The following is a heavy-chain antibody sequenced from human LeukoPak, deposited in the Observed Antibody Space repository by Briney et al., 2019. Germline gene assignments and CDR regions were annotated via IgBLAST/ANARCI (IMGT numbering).Heavy chain of an antibody. J-gene: IGHJ4*02. CDR1: GYTLTELS. Sequence: ASVKVSCKVSGYTLTELSMHWVRQAPGKGLEWMGGFDPEDGETIYAQKFQGRVTMTEDTSTDTAYMERSSLRSEDTAVYYCATGGYDSSGLYFDYWGQGTLVTVSS. V-gene: IGHV1-24*01. CDR3: ATGGYDSSGLYFDY. CDR2: FDPEDGET. D-gene: IGHD3-22*01.